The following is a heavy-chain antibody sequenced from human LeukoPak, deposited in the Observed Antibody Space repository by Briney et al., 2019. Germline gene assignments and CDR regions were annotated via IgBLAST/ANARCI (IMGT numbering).Heavy chain of an antibody. CDR1: GASFNANY. CDR2: INHSGTI. D-gene: IGHD3-10*01. Sequence: SETLSLTCAVYGASFNANYWIWIRQPPGKGLEWIGEINHSGTITYKPSLKSRLTISADTSKNQFSLKLSSVTAADTAVYYCARYCGSENYCISYWGQGTLVTVSS. V-gene: IGHV4-34*01. J-gene: IGHJ4*01. CDR3: ARYCGSENYCISY.